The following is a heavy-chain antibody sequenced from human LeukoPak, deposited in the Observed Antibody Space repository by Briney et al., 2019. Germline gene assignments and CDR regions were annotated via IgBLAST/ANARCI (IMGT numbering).Heavy chain of an antibody. J-gene: IGHJ5*02. D-gene: IGHD3-3*01. Sequence: TGGSLRLSCAASGFTFSSYEMNWVRQAPGKGPEWVSYISSTGSTIYYADSVKGRFTISRDNAKNSLFLQMNSLRAEDTAVYSCASLGPSGYYYPWGQGTLVTVSS. CDR3: ASLGPSGYYYP. V-gene: IGHV3-48*03. CDR2: ISSTGSTI. CDR1: GFTFSSYE.